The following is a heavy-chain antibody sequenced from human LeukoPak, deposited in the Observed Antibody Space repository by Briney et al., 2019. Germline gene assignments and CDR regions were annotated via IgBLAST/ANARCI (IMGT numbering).Heavy chain of an antibody. J-gene: IGHJ5*02. V-gene: IGHV4-59*01. D-gene: IGHD1-26*01. Sequence: SETLSLTCTVSGGSISSYYWSWIRQPPGKGLEWIGYIYYSGSTNYNPSLKSRVTISVDTSKSQLSLKLSSVTAADTAVYYCARVIGAGGDWFDPWGQGTLVTVSS. CDR2: IYYSGST. CDR1: GGSISSYY. CDR3: ARVIGAGGDWFDP.